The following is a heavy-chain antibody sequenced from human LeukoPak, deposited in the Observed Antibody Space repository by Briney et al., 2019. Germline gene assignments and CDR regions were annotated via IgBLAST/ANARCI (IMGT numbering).Heavy chain of an antibody. CDR3: ARDSSSGYFGY. J-gene: IGHJ4*02. Sequence: ASVKVSCKASGYTFTSHGISWVRQAPGQGLEWMGIINPSGGSTSYAQKFQGRVTMTRDMSTSTVYMELSSLRSEDTAVYYCARDSSSGYFGYWGQGTLVTVSS. CDR1: GYTFTSHG. CDR2: INPSGGST. V-gene: IGHV1-46*01. D-gene: IGHD3-22*01.